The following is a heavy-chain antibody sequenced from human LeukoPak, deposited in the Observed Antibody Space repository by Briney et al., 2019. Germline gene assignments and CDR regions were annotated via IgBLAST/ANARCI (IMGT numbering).Heavy chain of an antibody. D-gene: IGHD1-26*01. CDR3: ARDPPSTVGGSTEMFDY. J-gene: IGHJ4*02. V-gene: IGHV1-69*05. CDR1: GGTFSSYA. Sequence: GSSVKVSCKASGGTFSSYAISWVRQAPGQGLEWMGGIIPIFGTANYAQKFQGRVTITTDESTSTAYMELSSLRSEDTAVYYCARDPPSTVGGSTEMFDYWGQGTPVTVTS. CDR2: IIPIFGTA.